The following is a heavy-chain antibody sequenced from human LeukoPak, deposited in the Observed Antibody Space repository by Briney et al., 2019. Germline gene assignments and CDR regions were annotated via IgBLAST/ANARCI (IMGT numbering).Heavy chain of an antibody. CDR2: IIPIFGTA. J-gene: IGHJ2*01. CDR3: ARVSFLAMNLGESHWYFDL. V-gene: IGHV1-69*13. D-gene: IGHD5-18*01. CDR1: RGTFSSYA. Sequence: SVQVSCKASRGTFSSYAISWVRQAPAQGLEWMGGIIPIFGTANYAQKFQGRVTITADESTSTAYMELRSLRSDDTAVYYCARVSFLAMNLGESHWYFDLWGRGTLVTVSS.